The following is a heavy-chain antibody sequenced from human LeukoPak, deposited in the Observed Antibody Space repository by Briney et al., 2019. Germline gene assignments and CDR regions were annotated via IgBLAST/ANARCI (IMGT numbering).Heavy chain of an antibody. Sequence: SETLSLTCAVYGGSFSGYYWSWIRQPPGKGLEWIGEINHSGSTNYNPSLKSRVTISVDTSKNQFSLKLSSVTAADTAVYYCVRDVDIVSYFDYWGQGTLVTVSS. CDR2: INHSGST. CDR1: GGSFSGYY. V-gene: IGHV4-34*01. J-gene: IGHJ4*02. CDR3: VRDVDIVSYFDY. D-gene: IGHD5/OR15-5a*01.